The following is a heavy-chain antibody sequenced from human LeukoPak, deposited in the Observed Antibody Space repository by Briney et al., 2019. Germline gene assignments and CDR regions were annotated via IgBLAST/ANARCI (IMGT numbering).Heavy chain of an antibody. J-gene: IGHJ4*02. CDR1: GDSMSTSKRY. CDR2: IYYSGST. D-gene: IGHD6-13*01. V-gene: IGHV4-61*05. CDR3: ARGGRGAAAGFDY. Sequence: SETLSLTCSVSGDSMSTSKRYWAWIRQSPGKGLEWIGYIYYSGSTNYNPSLKSQVTISVDTSKKQFSLKLSSVTAADTAVYYCARGGRGAAAGFDYWGQGTLVTVSS.